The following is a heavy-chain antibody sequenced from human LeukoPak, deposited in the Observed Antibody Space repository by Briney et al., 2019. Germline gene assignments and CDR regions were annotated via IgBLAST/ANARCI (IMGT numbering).Heavy chain of an antibody. D-gene: IGHD3-22*01. Sequence: GASVKVSFKASGYTFTIYYMHWVRQAPGQGLEWMGIINPSGGSTSYAQKFQGRVTMTRDTSTSTVYMELSSLRSEDTAVYYCARGVRGMIVVVTYYYGMDVWGQGTTVTVSS. J-gene: IGHJ6*02. CDR3: ARGVRGMIVVVTYYYGMDV. CDR1: GYTFTIYY. CDR2: INPSGGST. V-gene: IGHV1-46*01.